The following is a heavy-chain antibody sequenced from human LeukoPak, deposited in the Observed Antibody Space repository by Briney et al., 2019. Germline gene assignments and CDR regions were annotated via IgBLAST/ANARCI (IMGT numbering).Heavy chain of an antibody. CDR1: GFTFSSYV. CDR3: LKGWELRFDAFDI. Sequence: GGSLRLSCSASGFTFSSYVMHWVRQAPGKGLEYLSAISTTGGTTYYADSVKGRFTISRDNSKNTLYLQMNVLRAEDTAVYYCLKGWELRFDAFDIWGPGTMVTVSS. CDR2: ISTTGGTT. J-gene: IGHJ3*02. D-gene: IGHD1-26*01. V-gene: IGHV3-64D*08.